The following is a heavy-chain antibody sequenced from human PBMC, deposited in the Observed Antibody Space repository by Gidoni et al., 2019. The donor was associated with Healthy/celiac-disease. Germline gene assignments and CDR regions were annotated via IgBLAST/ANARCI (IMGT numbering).Heavy chain of an antibody. V-gene: IGHV3-30-3*01. CDR1: GFTFSSYA. CDR3: ARANYDILTGYYEYYFDY. D-gene: IGHD3-9*01. Sequence: QVQLVESGGGVVQPGRSLRLSCAASGFTFSSYAMHWVRQAPGKGLEWVAVISYDGSNKYYADSGKGRFTISRDNSKNTLYLQMNSLRAEDTAVYYCARANYDILTGYYEYYFDYWGQGTLVTVSS. J-gene: IGHJ4*02. CDR2: ISYDGSNK.